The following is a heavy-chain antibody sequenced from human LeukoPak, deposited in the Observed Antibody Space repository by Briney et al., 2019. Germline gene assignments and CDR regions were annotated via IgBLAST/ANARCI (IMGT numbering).Heavy chain of an antibody. CDR1: GYTFTSYY. D-gene: IGHD4-23*01. CDR3: ARDPPPYGGHSRARFDY. J-gene: IGHJ4*02. CDR2: INPSVGST. V-gene: IGHV1-46*01. Sequence: ASVKVSCKTSGYTFTSYYMHWVRQAPGQGLEWMGIINPSVGSTSYAQNFQGRVTMTRDTSTSTVYMELSSLRSEDTAVYYCARDPPPYGGHSRARFDYWGQGTLVTVSS.